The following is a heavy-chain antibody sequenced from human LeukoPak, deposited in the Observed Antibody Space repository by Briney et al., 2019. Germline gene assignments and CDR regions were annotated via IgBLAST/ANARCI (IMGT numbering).Heavy chain of an antibody. V-gene: IGHV3-30-3*01. Sequence: GGSLRLSCSASAFTFSNFALHWVRQAPGMGLEWVAAISYDGSSKYYADSVKGRFTISRDNSKNTLYLQMNSLRAEHTAVYSCARARFWYRGFGSAGALHYFNYWGQGTLVTVSS. J-gene: IGHJ4*02. CDR2: ISYDGSSK. CDR1: AFTFSNFA. D-gene: IGHD3-3*01. CDR3: ARARFWYRGFGSAGALHYFNY.